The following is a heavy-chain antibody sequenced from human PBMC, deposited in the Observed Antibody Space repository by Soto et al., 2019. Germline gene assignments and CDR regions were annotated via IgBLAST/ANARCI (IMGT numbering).Heavy chain of an antibody. CDR2: INPNSGGT. V-gene: IGHV1-2*04. D-gene: IGHD2-21*02. Sequence: ASVKVSCKASGYTFTGYYMHWVRQAPGQGLEWMGWINPNSGGTNYAQKFQGWVTMTRDTSISTAYMELSRLRSDDTAVYYCASTLAYCGGDCYSDAFDIWGQGTMVTVSS. J-gene: IGHJ3*02. CDR1: GYTFTGYY. CDR3: ASTLAYCGGDCYSDAFDI.